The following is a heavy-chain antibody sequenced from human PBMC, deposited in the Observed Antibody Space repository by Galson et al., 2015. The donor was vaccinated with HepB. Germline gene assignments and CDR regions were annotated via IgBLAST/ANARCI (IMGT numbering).Heavy chain of an antibody. CDR2: INAGNGNT. J-gene: IGHJ6*02. V-gene: IGHV1-3*01. CDR1: GYTFTSYG. CDR3: ARGSESNYYGMDV. Sequence: SVKVSCKASGYTFTSYGISGVRQAPGHGLEWMGWINAGNGNTKYSQKFQGRVTISRDTSATTAYMDLTSLRSEDAAVYYCARGSESNYYGMDVWGQGTTVTVSS. D-gene: IGHD1-26*01.